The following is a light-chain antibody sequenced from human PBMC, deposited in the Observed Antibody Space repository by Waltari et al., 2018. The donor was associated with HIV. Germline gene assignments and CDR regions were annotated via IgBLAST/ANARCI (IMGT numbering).Light chain of an antibody. Sequence: DIVMTQSPDSLAESLGERATINCKSSQSILYSPNNKNCLAWYQQKPGQPPKLLIYWASIRESGVPDRFSGSGSGTDFTLTISTLQAEDVAVYFCQQYYSHPLTFGQGTKVEIK. J-gene: IGKJ1*01. CDR2: WAS. V-gene: IGKV4-1*01. CDR3: QQYYSHPLT. CDR1: QSILYSPNNKNC.